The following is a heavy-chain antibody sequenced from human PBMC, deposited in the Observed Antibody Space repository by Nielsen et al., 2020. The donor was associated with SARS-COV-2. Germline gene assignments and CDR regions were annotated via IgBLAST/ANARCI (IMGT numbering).Heavy chain of an antibody. CDR2: FDPEDGET. V-gene: IGHV1-24*01. CDR1: GYTLTELS. CDR3: RVVPAAIPYYYYGMDV. D-gene: IGHD2-2*01. Sequence: ASVKVSCKVSGYTLTELSMHWVRQAPGKGLEWMGGFDPEDGETIYAQKFQGRVTMTEDTSTDTAYMELSSLRSEDTAMYYCRVVPAAIPYYYYGMDVWGQGTTVTVSS. J-gene: IGHJ6*02.